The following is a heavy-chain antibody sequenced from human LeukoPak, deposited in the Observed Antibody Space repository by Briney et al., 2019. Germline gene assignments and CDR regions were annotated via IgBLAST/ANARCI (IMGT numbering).Heavy chain of an antibody. D-gene: IGHD4-17*01. J-gene: IGHJ5*02. CDR2: VYYSGST. CDR3: AKGGDYGSINWFDP. Sequence: SETLSLTCTVSGGSISSYNWSWIRQPPGKGLEWIGYVYYSGSTNYNPSLNSRVTISIDTSKNQFSLRLSSVTAADTAVYYCAKGGDYGSINWFDPWGQGTLVTVSP. V-gene: IGHV4-59*01. CDR1: GGSISSYN.